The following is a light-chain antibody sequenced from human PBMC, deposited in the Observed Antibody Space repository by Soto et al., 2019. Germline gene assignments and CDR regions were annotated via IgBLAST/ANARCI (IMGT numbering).Light chain of an antibody. Sequence: DIQLTQSPSFLSASVGDKVTITFRASQGIRSYLAWYQQKPGKAPKLLIYAASTLQSGVPSRFSGSGSGTEFTLTISSLQPEDFATYYCQQLNSYPITFGQGTRLEIK. CDR3: QQLNSYPIT. J-gene: IGKJ5*01. CDR1: QGIRSY. V-gene: IGKV1-9*01. CDR2: AAS.